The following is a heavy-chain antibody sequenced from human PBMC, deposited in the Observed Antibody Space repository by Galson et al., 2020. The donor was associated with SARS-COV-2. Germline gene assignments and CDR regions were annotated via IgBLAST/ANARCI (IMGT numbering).Heavy chain of an antibody. D-gene: IGHD3-3*01. CDR1: GFTFSSYA. CDR2: ISGSGGST. V-gene: IGHV3-23*01. Sequence: GGSLRLSCAASGFTFSSYAMSWVRQAPGKGLEWVSAISGSGGSTYYADSVKGRFTISRDNSKNTLYLQMNSLRAEDTAVYYCAKDGLSRSITIFGVVIIRYYFDYWGQGTLVTVSS. CDR3: AKDGLSRSITIFGVVIIRYYFDY. J-gene: IGHJ4*02.